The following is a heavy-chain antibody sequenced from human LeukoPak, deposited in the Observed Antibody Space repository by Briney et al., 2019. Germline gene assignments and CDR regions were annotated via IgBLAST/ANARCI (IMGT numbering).Heavy chain of an antibody. J-gene: IGHJ3*02. V-gene: IGHV3-7*01. CDR3: AIKTGDGGNSRLACDI. CDR2: IKQDGGET. D-gene: IGHD4-23*01. Sequence: GGSLRLSCAASGFPFSSYWMAWVRQAPGKGLEWVASIKQDGGETFYVDSVKGRFTISRDNAKNSLYLQMNSLRPEDTAVYYCAIKTGDGGNSRLACDIWGQVTMVT. CDR1: GFPFSSYW.